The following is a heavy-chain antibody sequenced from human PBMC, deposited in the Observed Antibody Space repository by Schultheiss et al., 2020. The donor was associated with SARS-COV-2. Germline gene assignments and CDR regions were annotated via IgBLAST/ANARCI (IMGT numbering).Heavy chain of an antibody. CDR1: GGSISSGDYY. Sequence: SETLSLTCTVSGGSISSGDYYWSWIRQPPGKGLEWIGYIYYSGSTNYHPSLKSRVTISVDTSKNQFSLKLSSVTAADTAVYYCARDGEVATITRRWGQGTLVTVSS. J-gene: IGHJ4*02. CDR2: IYYSGST. V-gene: IGHV4-30-4*01. D-gene: IGHD5-12*01. CDR3: ARDGEVATITRR.